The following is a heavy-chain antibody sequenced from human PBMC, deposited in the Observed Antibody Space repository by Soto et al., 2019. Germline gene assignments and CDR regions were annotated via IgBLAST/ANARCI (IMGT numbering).Heavy chain of an antibody. D-gene: IGHD3-10*01. Sequence: ASVKVSCKASGYTFTSYGISWVRQAPGQGLEWMGWISAYDGNTNYAQKLQGRVTMTEDTSTDTAYMELSSLRSEDTAVYYCATSYGSGSYSPAFDIWGQGTMVTVSS. V-gene: IGHV1-18*01. J-gene: IGHJ3*02. CDR2: ISAYDGNT. CDR3: ATSYGSGSYSPAFDI. CDR1: GYTFTSYG.